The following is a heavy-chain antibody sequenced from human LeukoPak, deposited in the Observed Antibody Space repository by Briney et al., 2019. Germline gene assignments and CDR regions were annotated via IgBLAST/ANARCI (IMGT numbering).Heavy chain of an antibody. CDR2: INPSGGST. D-gene: IGHD3-22*01. CDR3: ARAELYYYDSSGYYYGY. V-gene: IGHV1-46*01. CDR1: GYTFTGYY. J-gene: IGHJ4*02. Sequence: ASVKVSCKASGYTFTGYYMHWVRQAPGQGLEWMGIINPSGGSTSYAQKFQGRVTMTRDTSTSTVYMELSSLRSEDTAVYYCARAELYYYDSSGYYYGYWGQGTLVTVSS.